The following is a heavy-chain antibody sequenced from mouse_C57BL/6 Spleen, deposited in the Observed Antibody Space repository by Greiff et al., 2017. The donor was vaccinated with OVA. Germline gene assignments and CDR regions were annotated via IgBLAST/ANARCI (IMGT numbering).Heavy chain of an antibody. J-gene: IGHJ1*03. CDR3: GGENWEGYWYFDV. V-gene: IGHV10-3*01. D-gene: IGHD4-1*01. Sequence: EVMLVESGGGLVQPKGSLKLSCAASGFTFNTYAMHWVRQAPGKGLEWVARIRSKSSNYATSYADSVKDSFTISRDDSQSMLYLQMTNLKTEDSAVYYCGGENWEGYWYFDVWGTGTTVTVSA. CDR1: GFTFNTYA. CDR2: IRSKSSNYAT.